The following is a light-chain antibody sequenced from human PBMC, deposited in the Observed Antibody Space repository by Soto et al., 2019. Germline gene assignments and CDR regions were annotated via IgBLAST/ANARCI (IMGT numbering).Light chain of an antibody. CDR3: SSYTSSSKV. CDR2: DVS. CDR1: SSDVGGYNY. J-gene: IGLJ1*01. V-gene: IGLV2-14*01. Sequence: QSALTQPASVSGSPGQPITISCTGTSSDVGGYNYVSWYQQHPGKAPKLMIYDVSNRPSGVSNLFSGSKSGNTASLTISGLQAEDEADYYCSSYTSSSKVFGTGTKVTVL.